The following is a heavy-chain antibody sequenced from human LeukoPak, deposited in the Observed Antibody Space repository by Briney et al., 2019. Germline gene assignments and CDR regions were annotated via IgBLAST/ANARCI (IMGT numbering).Heavy chain of an antibody. J-gene: IGHJ4*02. CDR3: ARAVRSPASFDF. CDR1: GDSVSSNSAA. D-gene: IGHD1-14*01. Sequence: SQTLSLTCVISGDSVSSNSAAWSWIRQSPSRGLEWLGRTYYRSKWYNDYAVSLKSRITINPDTSKNQFSLQLTSVTPEDTAVYYCARAVRSPASFDFWGQGTMVTVSS. CDR2: TYYRSKWYN. V-gene: IGHV6-1*01.